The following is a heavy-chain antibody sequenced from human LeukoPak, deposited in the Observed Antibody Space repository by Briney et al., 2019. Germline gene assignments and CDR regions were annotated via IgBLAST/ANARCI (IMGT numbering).Heavy chain of an antibody. CDR3: ARDPAGVYGGNSEGFDY. D-gene: IGHD4-23*01. Sequence: PSETVSLTCTVSGGSISSGDYYWSWIRPPAGKGLEWIGRIYTSGSTNYNPSLKSRVTMSVDTSKNQFSLKLSSVPAADTAVYYCARDPAGVYGGNSEGFDYWGQGTLVTVSS. J-gene: IGHJ4*02. V-gene: IGHV4-61*02. CDR1: GGSISSGDYY. CDR2: IYTSGST.